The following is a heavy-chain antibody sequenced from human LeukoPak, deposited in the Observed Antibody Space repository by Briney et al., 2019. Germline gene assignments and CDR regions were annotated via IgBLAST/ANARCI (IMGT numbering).Heavy chain of an antibody. CDR1: GFTFSSYG. D-gene: IGHD5-18*01. J-gene: IGHJ4*02. CDR3: AKEGYTSAYYFDY. V-gene: IGHV3-30*18. Sequence: PGRSLRLSCAASGFTFSSYGVHWVSQAPGKGLEGVAVISYDGSNKYYADSVKGRFTISRDNSKNTLYLQMNSLRAEDTAVYYCAKEGYTSAYYFDYWGQGTLVTVSS. CDR2: ISYDGSNK.